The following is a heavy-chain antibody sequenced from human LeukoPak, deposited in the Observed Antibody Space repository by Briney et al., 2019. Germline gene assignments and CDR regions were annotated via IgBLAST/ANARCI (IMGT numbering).Heavy chain of an antibody. V-gene: IGHV3-49*03. CDR3: TKFGAYYFDNSASESFDY. CDR2: IRSKPYGETA. CDR1: GFRFGDYA. Sequence: GGSLRLSCSGSGFRFGDYAINWFRQTPGKGLESVGFIRSKPYGETADYAASVRGRFIISRDDSKSIAYLQMNSLKPEDTAVYYCTKFGAYYFDNSASESFDYWGQGTLVTVSS. D-gene: IGHD3-22*01. J-gene: IGHJ4*02.